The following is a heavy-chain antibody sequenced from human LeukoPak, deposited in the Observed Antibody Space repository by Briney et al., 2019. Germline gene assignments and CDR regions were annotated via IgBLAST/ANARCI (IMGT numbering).Heavy chain of an antibody. CDR1: GGSISSGSYY. CDR3: ARTKKTSIAVAGTGGDSWYFDL. D-gene: IGHD6-19*01. V-gene: IGHV4-61*02. J-gene: IGHJ2*01. Sequence: PSQTLSLTCTVSGGSISSGSYYWSWIRQPAGKGLEWIGRIYTSGSTKYNPSLKSRVTISVDTSKNQFSLKLSSVPAADTAVYYCARTKKTSIAVAGTGGDSWYFDLWGRGTLVTVSS. CDR2: IYTSGST.